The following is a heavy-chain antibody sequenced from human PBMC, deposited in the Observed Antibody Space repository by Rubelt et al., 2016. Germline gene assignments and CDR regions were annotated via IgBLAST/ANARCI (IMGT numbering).Heavy chain of an antibody. Sequence: WYDGSNKYYADSVKGRFTISRDNSKNTLYLQMNSLRAEDTAVYYCARTIAAAGTGWFDPWGQGTLVTVSS. D-gene: IGHD6-13*01. CDR2: WYDGSNK. J-gene: IGHJ5*02. V-gene: IGHV3-33*01. CDR3: ARTIAAAGTGWFDP.